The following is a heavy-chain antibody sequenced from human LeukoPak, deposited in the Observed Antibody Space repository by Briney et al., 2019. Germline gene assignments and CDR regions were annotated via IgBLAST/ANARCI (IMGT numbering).Heavy chain of an antibody. Sequence: ASVKVSCKASGYTFTSYVISWVRQAPGQGVEWMGWISAYNGNTNHAQKLQGRVTTTTDTSTSTPYMELRSLRSDDAAVYYCVRDPCYIVVVSSTVTWFDPWGQGTPVTVSS. V-gene: IGHV1-18*01. CDR3: VRDPCYIVVVSSTVTWFDP. D-gene: IGHD2-2*01. CDR1: GYTFTSYV. J-gene: IGHJ5*02. CDR2: ISAYNGNT.